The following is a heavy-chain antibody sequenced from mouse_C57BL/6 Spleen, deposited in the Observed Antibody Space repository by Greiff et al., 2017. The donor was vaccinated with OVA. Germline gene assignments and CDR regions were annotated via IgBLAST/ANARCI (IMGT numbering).Heavy chain of an antibody. Sequence: EVQGVESGGDLVKPGGSLILSCAASGFTFSSYGMSWVRQTPDKRLEWVATISSGGSYTYYPDSVKGRFTISRDNAKNTLYLQMSSLKSEDTAMYYCARPGFDYGSSFDYWGQGTTLTVSS. D-gene: IGHD1-1*01. V-gene: IGHV5-6*01. CDR1: GFTFSSYG. CDR2: ISSGGSYT. J-gene: IGHJ2*01. CDR3: ARPGFDYGSSFDY.